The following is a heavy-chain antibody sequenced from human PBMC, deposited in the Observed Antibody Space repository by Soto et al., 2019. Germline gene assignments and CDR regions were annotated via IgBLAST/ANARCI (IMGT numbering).Heavy chain of an antibody. J-gene: IGHJ6*02. D-gene: IGHD2-2*02. V-gene: IGHV4-39*01. CDR1: VCSISSSSYY. CDR2: INYNGTT. CDR3: ARHYTSYYYYGMDV. Sequence: SESLSLTCTVSVCSISSSSYYWGWIPQPPGKGLEWIGSINYNGTTNYNPSPMSRVTISANTNNKQFSLLLSYVTAADTAVYYCARHYTSYYYYGMDVWGQGTTVTVSS.